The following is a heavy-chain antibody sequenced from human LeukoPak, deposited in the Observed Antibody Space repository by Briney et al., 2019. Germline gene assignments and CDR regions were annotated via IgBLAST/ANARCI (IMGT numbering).Heavy chain of an antibody. CDR3: ATVVVPGWFDP. D-gene: IGHD2-15*01. CDR1: GGSFSGYY. V-gene: IGHV4-34*01. CDR2: INHGGST. Sequence: SETLSLTCAVYGGSFSGYYWSWIRQPPGKGLEWIGEINHGGSTNYNPSLKSRVTISVDTSKNQFSLKLSSVTAADTAVYYCATVVVPGWFDPWGQGNLVTVSS. J-gene: IGHJ5*02.